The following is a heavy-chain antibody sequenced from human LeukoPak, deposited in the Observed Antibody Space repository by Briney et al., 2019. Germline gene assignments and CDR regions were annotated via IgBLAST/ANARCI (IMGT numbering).Heavy chain of an antibody. V-gene: IGHV3-64*04. D-gene: IGHD4-17*01. CDR1: GFTFSSYA. J-gene: IGHJ4*02. CDR3: ARIPTTVTTEYYFDY. CDR2: ISSNGGST. Sequence: GGSLRLSCSASGFTFSSYAMNWVRQAPGKGPEYVSAISSNGGSTYYADSVKGRFTISRDNSKNTLYLQMNSLRAEDTAVYYCARIPTTVTTEYYFDYWGQGTLVTVSS.